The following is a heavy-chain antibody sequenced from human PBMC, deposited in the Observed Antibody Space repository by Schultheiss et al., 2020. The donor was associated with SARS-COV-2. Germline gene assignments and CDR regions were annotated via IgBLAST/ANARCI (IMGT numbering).Heavy chain of an antibody. J-gene: IGHJ5*01. Sequence: SETLSLTCTVSGGSISSYYWSWIRQPPGKGLEWIGDIYYSGSTNYNPSLKSRVTISLDTSKNQFSLKLSSVTAADTAVYYCARRYSSSSGLGFDSWGQGTLVTVSS. CDR2: IYYSGST. CDR1: GGSISSYY. CDR3: ARRYSSSSGLGFDS. V-gene: IGHV4-59*08. D-gene: IGHD6-6*01.